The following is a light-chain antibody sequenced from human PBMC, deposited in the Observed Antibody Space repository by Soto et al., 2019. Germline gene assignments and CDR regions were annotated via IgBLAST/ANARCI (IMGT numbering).Light chain of an antibody. Sequence: QSVLTQPPSVSGAPGQRVTISCTGTRSNIGAGFDVHWYQQLPGTAPKLLIYDNNNRPSGVPDRFSGSKSGTSASLAITGLQAEAEADYYCQSYDGSLSGPVVFGGGTKRTVL. CDR2: DNN. CDR1: RSNIGAGFD. J-gene: IGLJ2*01. CDR3: QSYDGSLSGPVV. V-gene: IGLV1-40*01.